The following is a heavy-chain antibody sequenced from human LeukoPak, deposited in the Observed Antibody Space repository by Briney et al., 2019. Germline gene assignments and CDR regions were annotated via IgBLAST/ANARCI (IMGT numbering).Heavy chain of an antibody. V-gene: IGHV1-69*13. J-gene: IGHJ5*02. D-gene: IGHD2-2*01. CDR3: ASQRFGCSSTSCYRLNWFDP. CDR2: IIPIFGTA. CDR1: GGTFSSYA. Sequence: SVKVSCKASGGTFSSYAISWVRQAPGQGLEWMGGIIPIFGTANHAKKFQGRVTITAEEATRTAYMELSSLRSEDTAVYYWASQRFGCSSTSCYRLNWFDPWGQGTLVTVSS.